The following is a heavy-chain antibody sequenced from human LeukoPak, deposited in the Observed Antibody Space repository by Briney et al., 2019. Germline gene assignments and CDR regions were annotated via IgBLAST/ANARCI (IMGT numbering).Heavy chain of an antibody. D-gene: IGHD5-18*01. J-gene: IGHJ4*02. V-gene: IGHV3-7*01. CDR2: IKQDGSEK. CDR1: GFTFSSYW. CDR3: ARELSKWDTAMVTFDY. Sequence: GGSLRLSCAASGFTFSSYWMSWVRQAPGKGLEWVANIKQDGSEKYYVDSVKGRFTISRDNAKNSLYLQMNSLRAEDMAVYYCARELSKWDTAMVTFDYWGQGTLVTVSS.